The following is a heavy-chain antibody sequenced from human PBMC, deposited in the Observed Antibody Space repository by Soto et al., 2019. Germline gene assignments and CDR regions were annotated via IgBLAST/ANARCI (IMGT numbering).Heavy chain of an antibody. V-gene: IGHV4-31*03. J-gene: IGHJ4*02. D-gene: IGHD2-21*02. Sequence: QVQLQESGPGLVKPSQTLSLTCNVSGASISSGTSYWTWIRQHPGEGLEWIGQIYFTGATYSNPSLRSRLTMSVDTSKNQFSLKLTSVTAADTATYYCASIPRRGYSYGIDYWGQGTLVTVSS. CDR3: ASIPRRGYSYGIDY. CDR1: GASISSGTSY. CDR2: IYFTGAT.